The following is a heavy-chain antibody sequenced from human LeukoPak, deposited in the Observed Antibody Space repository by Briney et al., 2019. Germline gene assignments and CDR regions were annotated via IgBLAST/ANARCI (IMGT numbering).Heavy chain of an antibody. D-gene: IGHD6-13*01. CDR1: GFTFSSYS. Sequence: GGSLRLSCAASGFTFSSYSMNWVRQAPGKGLEWVSSISSSSSYIYYADSVKGRFTISRDNSKNTLYLQMNSLRGEDTAVYYCAKDYSSSWAVLDYWGQGTLVTVSS. J-gene: IGHJ4*02. CDR2: ISSSSSYI. CDR3: AKDYSSSWAVLDY. V-gene: IGHV3-21*01.